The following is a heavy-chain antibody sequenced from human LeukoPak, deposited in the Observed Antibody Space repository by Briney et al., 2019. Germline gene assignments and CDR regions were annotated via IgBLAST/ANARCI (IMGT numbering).Heavy chain of an antibody. Sequence: PSETLSLTCAVYGGSFSGYYWSWIRQPPGKGLEWIGEINHSGSTNYNPSLKGRVTISVDTSKNQFSLKLSSVTAADTAVYYCARRYLRGRYFDLWGRGTLVTVSS. CDR1: GGSFSGYY. CDR3: ARRYLRGRYFDL. V-gene: IGHV4-34*01. CDR2: INHSGST. J-gene: IGHJ2*01. D-gene: IGHD3-10*02.